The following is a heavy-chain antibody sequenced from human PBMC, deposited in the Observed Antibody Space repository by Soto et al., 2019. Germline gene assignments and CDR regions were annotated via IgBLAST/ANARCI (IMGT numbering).Heavy chain of an antibody. CDR2: ISGSSDST. V-gene: IGHV3-23*01. CDR1: GFTFSSYA. J-gene: IGHJ4*02. CDR3: ASRGSGSYFDY. D-gene: IGHD1-26*01. Sequence: EVQLLESGGGLVQPGGSLRFSCAASGFTFSSYAMNWVRQAPGKGLEWVSVISGSSDSTYYADSVKGRFTISRDNSKNTLYLQMNSLRAEDTAIYYCASRGSGSYFDYWGQGTLVTVSS.